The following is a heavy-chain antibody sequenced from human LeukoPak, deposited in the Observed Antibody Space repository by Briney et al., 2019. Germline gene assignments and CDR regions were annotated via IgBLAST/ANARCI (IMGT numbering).Heavy chain of an antibody. CDR1: GFTVSSNY. CDR2: IYSGGST. V-gene: IGHV3-66*01. CDR3: AKVGQNYHILTYYFDY. D-gene: IGHD3-9*01. Sequence: GGSLRLSCAASGFTVSSNYMSWVRQAPGKGLEWVSVIYSGGSTYYADSVKGRFTISRDNSKNTLYLQMNSLRAEDTAVYYCAKVGQNYHILTYYFDYWGQGTLVTVSS. J-gene: IGHJ4*02.